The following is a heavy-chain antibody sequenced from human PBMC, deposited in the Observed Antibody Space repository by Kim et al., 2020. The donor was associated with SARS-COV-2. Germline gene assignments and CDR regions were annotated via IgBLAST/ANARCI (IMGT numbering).Heavy chain of an antibody. CDR1: GGSISSSSYY. CDR3: ARHLPSESYHPSTLDY. CDR2: IYYSGST. V-gene: IGHV4-39*01. J-gene: IGHJ4*02. D-gene: IGHD3-10*01. Sequence: SETLSLTCTVSGGSISSSSYYWGWIRQPPGKGLEWIGSIYYSGSTYYNPSLKSRVTISVDTSKNQFSLKLSSVTAADTAVYYCARHLPSESYHPSTLDYWGQGTLVTVSS.